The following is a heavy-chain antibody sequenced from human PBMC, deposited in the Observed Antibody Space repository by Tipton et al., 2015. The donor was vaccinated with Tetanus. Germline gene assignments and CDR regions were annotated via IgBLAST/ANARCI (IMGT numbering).Heavy chain of an antibody. CDR1: GFTSKSHY. V-gene: IGHV3-74*01. D-gene: IGHD1-1*01. J-gene: IGHJ6*02. CDR2: INPDGRRT. CDR3: ARRSLTNYGLDV. Sequence: GSLRLSCAASGFTSKSHYMHWVRQAPGKGLVWISRINPDGRRTNYADSVKGRFTISRDNAKNTVYLQMNSLRAEDTAVYFCARRSLTNYGLDVWGQGTPVTVSS.